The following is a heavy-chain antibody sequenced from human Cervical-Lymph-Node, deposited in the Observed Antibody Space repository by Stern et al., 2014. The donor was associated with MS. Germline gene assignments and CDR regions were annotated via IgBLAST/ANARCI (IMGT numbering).Heavy chain of an antibody. CDR2: IANGGRT. D-gene: IGHD1-1*01. V-gene: IGHV3-53*01. CDR1: GFTVSRDY. J-gene: IGHJ4*02. CDR3: ARDTSSPERSDW. Sequence: MQLVNSGGGVIQPGGSLRLSCTASGFTVSRDYMPWVRQAPGKGLEWVSLIANGGRTFDTDSVKGRFTIARDDSKNTVYLHMTSLRAEDTAMYYCARDTSSPERSDWWGQGTLVTVSS.